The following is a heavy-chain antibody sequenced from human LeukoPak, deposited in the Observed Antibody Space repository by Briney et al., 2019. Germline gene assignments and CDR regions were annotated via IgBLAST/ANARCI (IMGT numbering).Heavy chain of an antibody. D-gene: IGHD4-17*01. V-gene: IGHV3-48*01. CDR1: GFTFSTYS. CDR3: ADYGDYGAIDY. Sequence: GGSLRLSYAVSGFTFSTYSMNWVRQAPGKGLEWVSYISSGSTTIHYADSVKGRFTISRDNAKNSLYLRMNSLRAEDTAVYYCADYGDYGAIDYWGQGTLVTVSS. CDR2: ISSGSTTI. J-gene: IGHJ4*02.